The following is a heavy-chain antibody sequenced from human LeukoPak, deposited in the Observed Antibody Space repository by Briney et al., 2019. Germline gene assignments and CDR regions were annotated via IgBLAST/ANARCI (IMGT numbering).Heavy chain of an antibody. CDR1: GFTFSSYG. Sequence: GGSLRLSCAASGFTFSSYGMHWVRQAPGKGLEWVAVISYDGSNKYYADSVKGRFTISRDNSKNTLYLQMNSLRAEDTAVYYCANWGYDYVWGSYYHYWGQGTLVTVSS. V-gene: IGHV3-30*18. D-gene: IGHD3-16*01. J-gene: IGHJ4*02. CDR2: ISYDGSNK. CDR3: ANWGYDYVWGSYYHY.